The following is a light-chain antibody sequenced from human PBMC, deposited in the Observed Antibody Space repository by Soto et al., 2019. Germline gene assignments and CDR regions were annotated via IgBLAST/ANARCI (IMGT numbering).Light chain of an antibody. V-gene: IGLV4-60*02. J-gene: IGLJ7*01. Sequence: QPVLTQSSSASASLGSSVKLTCTLSSGHSSYIIAWHQQQPGKAPRYLMKLEGSGSYNKGSGVPDRFSGSSSGADRYLTISHLQFEDEADYYCETWDSNTLVFGGGTQLTVL. CDR2: LEGSGSY. CDR1: SGHSSYI. CDR3: ETWDSNTLV.